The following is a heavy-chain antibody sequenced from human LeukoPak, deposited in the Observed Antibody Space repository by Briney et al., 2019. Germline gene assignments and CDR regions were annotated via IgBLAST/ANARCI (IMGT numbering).Heavy chain of an antibody. CDR1: GGSFSGYY. CDR2: INHSGST. J-gene: IGHJ4*02. CDR3: ARGSAFGYDYVWGSSTFDY. V-gene: IGHV4-34*01. Sequence: PSETLSLTCAVYGGSFSGYYWSWIRQPPGKGLEWIGEINHSGSTNYNPSLKSRVTISVDTSKNQFSLKLSSVTAADTAVYYCARGSAFGYDYVWGSSTFDYWGQGTLVTVSS. D-gene: IGHD3-16*01.